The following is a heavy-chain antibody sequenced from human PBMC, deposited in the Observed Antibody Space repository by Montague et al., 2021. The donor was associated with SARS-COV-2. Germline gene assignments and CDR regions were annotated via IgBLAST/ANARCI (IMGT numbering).Heavy chain of an antibody. CDR3: ARPRAGGWFGVLGPVDY. CDR2: IYYIGNT. Sequence: TLSLTCTVSGGSISSGDYYWSWISHPPGKGLDGLGYIYYIGNTNSTXXLKVRVPISVDTSKTQFSLTLNSVTAADTAVYSCARPRAGGWFGVLGPVDYWGQGTLVTVSS. CDR1: GGSISSGDYY. V-gene: IGHV4-30-4*01. J-gene: IGHJ4*02. D-gene: IGHD3-10*01.